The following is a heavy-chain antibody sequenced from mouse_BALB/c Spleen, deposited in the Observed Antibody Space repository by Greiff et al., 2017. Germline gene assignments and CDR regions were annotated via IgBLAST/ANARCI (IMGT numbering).Heavy chain of an antibody. CDR1: GYTFTSYW. CDR3: ASGWLPAH. V-gene: IGHV1-7*01. Sequence: VQGVESGAELAKPGASVKMSCKASGYTFTSYWMHWVKQRPGQGLEWIGYINPSTGYTEYNQKFKDKATLTADKSSSTAYMQLSSLTSEDSAVYYCASGWLPAHWGQGTLVTVSA. D-gene: IGHD2-3*01. J-gene: IGHJ3*01. CDR2: INPSTGYT.